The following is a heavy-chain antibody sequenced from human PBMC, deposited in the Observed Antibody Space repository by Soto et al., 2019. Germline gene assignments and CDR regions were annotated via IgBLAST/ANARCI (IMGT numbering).Heavy chain of an antibody. V-gene: IGHV4-59*08. D-gene: IGHD1-26*01. J-gene: IGHJ4*02. CDR3: ARPSGSYLFYFDY. CDR1: GGSISSYY. CDR2: IYYSGST. Sequence: SETLSLTCTVSGGSISSYYWSWIRQPPGKGLEWIGYIYYSGSTNYNPSLKSRVTISVDTSKNQFSLKLSSVTAADTAVYYCARPSGSYLFYFDYWGQGTLVTVSS.